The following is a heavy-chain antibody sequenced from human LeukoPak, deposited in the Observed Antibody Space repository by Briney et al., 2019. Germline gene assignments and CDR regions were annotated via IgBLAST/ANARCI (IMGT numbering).Heavy chain of an antibody. J-gene: IGHJ3*02. CDR3: ARDFSGYYRDDAFDI. V-gene: IGHV1-18*01. D-gene: IGHD3-22*01. CDR1: GYTFTSYG. CDR2: ISAYNGNT. Sequence: ASVKVSCKASGYTFTSYGISWVRQAPGQGLEWMGWISAYNGNTNYAQKLQGRVTMTTDTSTSTAYMELRSLRSDDTAVYYCARDFSGYYRDDAFDIWGQGTMVTVPS.